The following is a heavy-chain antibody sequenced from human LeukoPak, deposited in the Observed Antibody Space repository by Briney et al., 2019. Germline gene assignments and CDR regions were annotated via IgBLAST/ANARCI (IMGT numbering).Heavy chain of an antibody. J-gene: IGHJ5*02. CDR1: GFTFGDYA. CDR3: GRAPRPVAWNWFDP. D-gene: IGHD2-15*01. V-gene: IGHV3-49*03. Sequence: GGSLRLSCRTSGFTFGDYALSWFRQAPGKGREWVGFIRSKPYGGTAEYAASVKDRFTISRDDSTRIAYLQMKSLKTEDTGVYYCGRAPRPVAWNWFDPWGQGTLVTVSS. CDR2: IRSKPYGGTA.